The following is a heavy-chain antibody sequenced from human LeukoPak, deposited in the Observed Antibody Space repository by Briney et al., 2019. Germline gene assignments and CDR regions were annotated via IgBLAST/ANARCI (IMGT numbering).Heavy chain of an antibody. V-gene: IGHV3-7*03. CDR2: IKQDGSEK. CDR1: GFTFSSYW. D-gene: IGHD3-10*01. CDR3: ARLRGSGSYYFDY. Sequence: PGGSLRLSCAASGFTFSSYWMSWVRQAPGKGLEWVANIKQDGSEKYYVDSVKGRFTISRDNSKNTLYLQMNSLRAEDTAVYYCARLRGSGSYYFDYWGQGTLVTVSS. J-gene: IGHJ4*02.